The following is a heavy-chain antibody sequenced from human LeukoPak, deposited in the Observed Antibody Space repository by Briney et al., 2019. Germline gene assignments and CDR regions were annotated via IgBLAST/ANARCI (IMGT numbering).Heavy chain of an antibody. CDR3: ARDRDAYGDSEGPRTAY. D-gene: IGHD4-17*01. V-gene: IGHV3-9*01. CDR1: RCTFDDYA. CDR2: SSGNSGSI. Sequence: GGSLRLSCAASRCTFDDYAMHWVRQAPGNGLEWVSGSSGNSGSIGYADSVKGRFTISRDNAKNSLYLQMNSLRADDTAVYYCARDRDAYGDSEGPRTAYWGQRTLVTVSS. J-gene: IGHJ4*02.